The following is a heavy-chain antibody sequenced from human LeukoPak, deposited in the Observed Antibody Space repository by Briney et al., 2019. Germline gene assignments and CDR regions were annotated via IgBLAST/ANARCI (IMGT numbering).Heavy chain of an antibody. CDR3: ASYYDSSGNWFDP. CDR2: INHSGST. V-gene: IGHV4-34*01. CDR1: GGSFSGYY. Sequence: MASETLSLTCAVYGGSFSGYYWSWIRQPPGKGLEWIGEINHSGSTNYNPSLKSRVTISVDTSKNQFSLKLSSVTAADTAVYYCASYYDSSGNWFDPWGQGTLVTVSS. D-gene: IGHD3-22*01. J-gene: IGHJ5*02.